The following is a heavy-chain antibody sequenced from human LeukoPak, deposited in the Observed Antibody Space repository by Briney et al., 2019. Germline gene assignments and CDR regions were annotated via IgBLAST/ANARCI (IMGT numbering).Heavy chain of an antibody. D-gene: IGHD6-19*01. V-gene: IGHV3-9*03. CDR2: ISWNSGSI. Sequence: GGSLRLSCAASGFTFDDYAMHWVRQAPGKGLEWVSGISWNSGSIGYADSVKGRFTISRDNAKNSLYLQMNSLRAEDMALYYCAKGFFIAVDDAFDIWGQGTMVTVSS. CDR1: GFTFDDYA. CDR3: AKGFFIAVDDAFDI. J-gene: IGHJ3*02.